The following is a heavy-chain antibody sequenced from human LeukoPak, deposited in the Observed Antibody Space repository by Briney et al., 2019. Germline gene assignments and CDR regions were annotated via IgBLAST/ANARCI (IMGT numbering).Heavy chain of an antibody. D-gene: IGHD2-2*02. Sequence: PGGSLRLSCAASGFTFSSYAMHWVRQAPGKGLEWVAVISYDGSNKYYADSVKGRFTIPRDNSKNTLYLQLNSLRAEDTAVYYCARKPISVVPAAIHGYFQHWGQGTLVTVSS. CDR3: ARKPISVVPAAIHGYFQH. V-gene: IGHV3-30-3*01. CDR1: GFTFSSYA. J-gene: IGHJ1*01. CDR2: ISYDGSNK.